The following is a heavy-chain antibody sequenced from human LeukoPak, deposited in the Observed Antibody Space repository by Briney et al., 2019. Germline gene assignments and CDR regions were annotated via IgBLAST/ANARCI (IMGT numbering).Heavy chain of an antibody. CDR1: GYTFTSYD. CDR3: ARGPPNWGYDY. D-gene: IGHD7-27*01. V-gene: IGHV1-8*01. CDR2: MSPNSGDT. Sequence: GASVKVSCKASGYTFTSYDFNWVRQATEQRPEWMGWMSPNSGDTGYAQKFQDRVTMTRNTSISTAYMELSSLRSDDTAVYYRARGPPNWGYDYWGPGTLVTVSS. J-gene: IGHJ4*02.